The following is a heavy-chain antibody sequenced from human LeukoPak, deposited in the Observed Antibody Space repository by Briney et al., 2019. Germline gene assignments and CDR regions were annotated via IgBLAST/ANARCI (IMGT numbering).Heavy chain of an antibody. CDR3: AKDPSDLGGSGSNNYFDC. Sequence: GGSLRLSCAASGFTFSSYDMSWVRQAPGKGLEWVSGITFSSGYTYYADSVKGRFTISRDNSRNTLYLQMNSLRAEDTAVYYCAKDPSDLGGSGSNNYFDCWGQGTLVTVSS. D-gene: IGHD3-10*01. V-gene: IGHV3-23*01. CDR2: ITFSSGYT. J-gene: IGHJ4*02. CDR1: GFTFSSYD.